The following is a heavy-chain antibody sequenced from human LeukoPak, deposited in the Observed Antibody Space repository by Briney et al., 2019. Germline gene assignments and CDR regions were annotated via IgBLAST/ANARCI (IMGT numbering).Heavy chain of an antibody. Sequence: GGSLRLSCAASGFTFNSFGMHWVRQAPGKGLEWISFIRYDGSNKYYTDSVEGRFTISRDNSQNTLYLQMNSLRTEDTALYFCAKDRTMAADGTYFDYWGQGTLVTVSS. J-gene: IGHJ4*02. CDR2: IRYDGSNK. CDR3: AKDRTMAADGTYFDY. D-gene: IGHD6-13*01. V-gene: IGHV3-30*02. CDR1: GFTFNSFG.